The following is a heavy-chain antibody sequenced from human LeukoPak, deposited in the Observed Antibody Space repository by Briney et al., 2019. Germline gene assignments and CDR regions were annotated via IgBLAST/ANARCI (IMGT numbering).Heavy chain of an antibody. Sequence: GGSLRLSCAASGFTVSNDYMAWVRQAPGRGLEWVSLIYGDGATFYTDSVKGRFTISRDNFKNTLYLQMSSLRPEDTALYYCARDRAGAQSWVALDPWGQGTLVTVSS. V-gene: IGHV3-66*02. CDR1: GFTVSNDY. J-gene: IGHJ5*02. D-gene: IGHD3-10*01. CDR3: ARDRAGAQSWVALDP. CDR2: IYGDGAT.